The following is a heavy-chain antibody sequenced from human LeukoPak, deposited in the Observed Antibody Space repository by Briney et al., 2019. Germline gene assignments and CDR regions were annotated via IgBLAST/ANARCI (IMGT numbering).Heavy chain of an antibody. V-gene: IGHV3-23*01. CDR1: GFTFDNYA. CDR2: IRGGGAVT. D-gene: IGHD3-10*02. Sequence: GGSLRLSCAASGFTFDNYAMNWVRQAPGKGLEWLSYIRGGGAVTRYSDSVKGLFTISRDNSKNTLYLQMNHLRAEDTAIYYCAKCSASYYNDAFDIWGRGTMVTVSS. J-gene: IGHJ3*02. CDR3: AKCSASYYNDAFDI.